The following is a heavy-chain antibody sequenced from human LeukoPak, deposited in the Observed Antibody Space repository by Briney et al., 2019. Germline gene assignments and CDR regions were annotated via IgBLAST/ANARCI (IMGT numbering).Heavy chain of an antibody. CDR2: ISSSSTYI. Sequence: PGGSLRLSCAASGFTFSRYWMHWVRQAPGKGLEWVSSISSSSTYIYYADSVKGRFTISRDNAKNSVYLQMNTLTAEDTAVYYCARGLCGGDCYDYWGQGTLVTVSS. V-gene: IGHV3-21*01. D-gene: IGHD2-21*02. CDR3: ARGLCGGDCYDY. CDR1: GFTFSRYW. J-gene: IGHJ4*02.